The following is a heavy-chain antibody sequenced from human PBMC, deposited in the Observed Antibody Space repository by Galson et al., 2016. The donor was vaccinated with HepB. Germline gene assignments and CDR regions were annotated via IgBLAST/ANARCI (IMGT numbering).Heavy chain of an antibody. V-gene: IGHV3-15*01. CDR1: GFTFNNSW. CDR3: TTYENTSAYFDA. J-gene: IGHJ4*02. D-gene: IGHD3-22*01. Sequence: SLRLSCAASGFTFNNSWMSWVRQAPGKALQWVGCIKSDTDGTTEEYASPVKSRLTISRDDSEDTLYLQMNSLKTDDTAVYYCTTYENTSAYFDAWGQGTLVTVSS. CDR2: IKSDTDGTTE.